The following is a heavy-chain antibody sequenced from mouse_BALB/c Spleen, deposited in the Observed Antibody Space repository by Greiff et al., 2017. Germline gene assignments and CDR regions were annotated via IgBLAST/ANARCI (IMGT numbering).Heavy chain of an antibody. CDR2: ISSGGSYT. V-gene: IGHV5-6*01. CDR3: ARDGNSFAY. CDR1: GFTFSSYG. J-gene: IGHJ3*01. D-gene: IGHD2-1*01. Sequence: EVMLVESGGDLVKPGGSLKLSCAASGFTFSSYGMSWVRQTPDKRLEWVATISSGGSYTYYPDSVKGRFTISRDNAKNTLYLQMSSLKSEDTAMYYCARDGNSFAYWGQGTLVTVSA.